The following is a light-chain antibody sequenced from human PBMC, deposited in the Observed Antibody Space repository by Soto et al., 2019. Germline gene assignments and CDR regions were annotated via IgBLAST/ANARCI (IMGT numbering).Light chain of an antibody. CDR3: QPVYGSPPWT. CDR1: QSISTY. J-gene: IGKJ1*01. CDR2: RAS. V-gene: IGKV1-39*01. Sequence: DIQMTQSPSSLSASVGDRVTISCRASQSISTYVNWYQQKPGTAPRLLIYRASSVKSGVPPRFSGSGSGRACTLTISSLGHADIATYCCQPVYGSPPWTFGQGTKVAV.